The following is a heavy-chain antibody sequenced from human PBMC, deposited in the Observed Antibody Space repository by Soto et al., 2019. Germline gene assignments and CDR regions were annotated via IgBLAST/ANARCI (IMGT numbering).Heavy chain of an antibody. CDR1: GFTFSSYS. J-gene: IGHJ6*02. D-gene: IGHD2-8*01. V-gene: IGHV3-48*02. Sequence: PGGSLRLSCAASGFTFSSYSMNWVRQAPGKGLEWVSYISSSSSTIYYADSVKGRFTISRDNAKNSLYLQMNSLRDEDTAVYYCARGSGMGYCTNGVCFAYYYYGMDVWGQGTTVTVSS. CDR2: ISSSSSTI. CDR3: ARGSGMGYCTNGVCFAYYYYGMDV.